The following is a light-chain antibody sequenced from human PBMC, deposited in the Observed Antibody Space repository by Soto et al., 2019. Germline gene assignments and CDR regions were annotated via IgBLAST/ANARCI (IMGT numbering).Light chain of an antibody. CDR2: GAS. J-gene: IGKJ2*01. Sequence: EIVMTQSPATLSVSPGERATLSCRASQSVSSDLAWYHQKPGQAPRLLIYGASTRATGIPARFSGSGSGTEFTLTINSLQSEDFATYYCQQYNSYSPYTFGQGTKLEIK. CDR3: QQYNSYSPYT. CDR1: QSVSSD. V-gene: IGKV3-15*01.